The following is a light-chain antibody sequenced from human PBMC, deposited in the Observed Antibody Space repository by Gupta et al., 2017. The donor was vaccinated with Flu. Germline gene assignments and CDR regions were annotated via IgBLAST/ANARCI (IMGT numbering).Light chain of an antibody. V-gene: IGLV2-14*01. CDR3: SSYTDANTWV. Sequence: QSALTQPASVSGSPGQSITISCSGAHSDVGGYQFVTWYQHHPGRAPKLLIYEVTKRPSEISDLFSGSKSGNTASLTISGLQPEDEADYFCSSYTDANTWVFGSGSRVTVL. CDR1: HSDVGGYQF. CDR2: EVT. J-gene: IGLJ1*01.